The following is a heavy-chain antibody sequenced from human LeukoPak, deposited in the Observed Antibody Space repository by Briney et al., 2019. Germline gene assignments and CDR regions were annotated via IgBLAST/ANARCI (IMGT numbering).Heavy chain of an antibody. CDR1: GFNFNNYW. V-gene: IGHV3-7*03. D-gene: IGHD3-3*01. J-gene: IGHJ4*02. Sequence: GGSLRLSCAASGFNFNNYWMSWLRQAPGKGLEWVANIKDDGSEEYYVDSVKGRFTISRDNAKNSLYLQMNSLRAEDTAVYYCARDVGHLEWWDWGQGTLVTVSS. CDR2: IKDDGSEE. CDR3: ARDVGHLEWWD.